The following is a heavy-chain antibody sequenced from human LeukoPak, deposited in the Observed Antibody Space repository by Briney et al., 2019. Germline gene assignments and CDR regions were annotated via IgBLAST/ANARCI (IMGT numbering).Heavy chain of an antibody. CDR3: ARDSAGYSSGWSPPSDAFDI. D-gene: IGHD6-19*01. J-gene: IGHJ3*02. V-gene: IGHV3-30*02. CDR2: IRYDGSNK. Sequence: GSLRLSCGASGFSFSSYGMNWVRQAPGKGLEWVAFIRYDGSNKYYADSVKGRFTISRDDSKNTLYLQMNSLRAEDTAVYYCARDSAGYSSGWSPPSDAFDIWGQGTMITVSS. CDR1: GFSFSSYG.